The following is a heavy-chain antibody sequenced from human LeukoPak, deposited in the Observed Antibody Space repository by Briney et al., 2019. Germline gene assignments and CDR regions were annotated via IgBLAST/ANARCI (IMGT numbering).Heavy chain of an antibody. V-gene: IGHV1-2*02. CDR3: ARELGVAAAGPLDY. D-gene: IGHD6-13*01. J-gene: IGHJ4*02. Sequence: ASVTVSCKASGYTFTGYYMHWVRQAPGQGLEWMGWINPNSGGTNYAHKLQDRVTMTRDTSINTAYMELSNLRSDDTAVYFCARELGVAAAGPLDYWGQGTLVTVSS. CDR2: INPNSGGT. CDR1: GYTFTGYY.